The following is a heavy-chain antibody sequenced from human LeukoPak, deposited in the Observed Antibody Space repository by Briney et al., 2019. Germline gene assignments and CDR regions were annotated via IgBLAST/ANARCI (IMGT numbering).Heavy chain of an antibody. J-gene: IGHJ4*02. CDR1: GFTFTSSA. CDR2: IGVGGGNT. V-gene: IGHV1-58*01. D-gene: IGHD6-19*01. CDR3: ARARKAAGQQWLVHPLGY. Sequence: GASVKVSCKTSGFTFTSSAVQWVRQARGQRLEWIGWIGVGGGNTNYAQTLQDRVTITRDMSTSTAYMELSSLRSEDTAVYYCARARKAAGQQWLVHPLGYWGQGTLVTVSS.